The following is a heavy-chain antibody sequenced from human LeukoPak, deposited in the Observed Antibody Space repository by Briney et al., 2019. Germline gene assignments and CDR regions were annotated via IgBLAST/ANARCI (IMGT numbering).Heavy chain of an antibody. Sequence: ASVKVSCKASGYTFTSYGISWVRQAPGQGLEWMGWISTYNGNTNYAQKLQGRVTMTRVTSTSTAYMELRSLRSDDTAVYYCAREAWTIWFGDPERYFNSWGQGTLVTVSS. D-gene: IGHD3-10*01. CDR1: GYTFTSYG. CDR3: AREAWTIWFGDPERYFNS. J-gene: IGHJ4*02. V-gene: IGHV1-18*01. CDR2: ISTYNGNT.